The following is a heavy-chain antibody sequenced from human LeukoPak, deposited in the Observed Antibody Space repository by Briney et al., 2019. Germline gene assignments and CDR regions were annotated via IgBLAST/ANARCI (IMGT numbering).Heavy chain of an antibody. CDR2: IDPSDSYT. CDR1: GYSFTNYW. V-gene: IGHV5-10-1*01. J-gene: IGHJ4*02. Sequence: PGESLKISCKGSGYSFTNYWIIWVRQMPGKGLEWMGKIDPSDSYTSYSPSFQGHVTISADKSISTAYLQWSSLKASDTAMYYCARSLYSGDDSPTFDYWGQGTLVTVSS. D-gene: IGHD6-19*01. CDR3: ARSLYSGDDSPTFDY.